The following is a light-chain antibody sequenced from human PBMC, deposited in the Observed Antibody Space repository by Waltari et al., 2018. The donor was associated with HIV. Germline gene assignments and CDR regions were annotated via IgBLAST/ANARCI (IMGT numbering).Light chain of an antibody. CDR1: SSNIGTNY. Sequence: QSVLTQPPSASGTPGQRVTISCSGSSSNIGTNYVYWYHQLPGTAPKILIYRNNQRPSGVPDRFSCSKSGTSASLAISGLRSEDEADYYCAAWDDSLSGWVFGGGTKLTVL. V-gene: IGLV1-47*01. CDR3: AAWDDSLSGWV. CDR2: RNN. J-gene: IGLJ3*02.